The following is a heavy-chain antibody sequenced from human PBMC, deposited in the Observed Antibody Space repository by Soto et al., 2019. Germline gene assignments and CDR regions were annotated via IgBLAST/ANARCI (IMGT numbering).Heavy chain of an antibody. D-gene: IGHD3-10*01. CDR3: ARSYYGSGPTTSAFDY. CDR2: IIPIFGTA. J-gene: IGHJ4*02. V-gene: IGHV1-69*13. Sequence: ASLKVSCKASGGTFSSYAISWVRQAPGQGLEWMGGIIPIFGTANYAQKFQGRVTITADESTSTAYMELSSLRSEDTAVYYCARSYYGSGPTTSAFDYWGQGTLVTVSS. CDR1: GGTFSSYA.